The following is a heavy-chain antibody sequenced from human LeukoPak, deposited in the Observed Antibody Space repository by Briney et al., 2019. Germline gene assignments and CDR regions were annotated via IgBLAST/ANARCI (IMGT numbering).Heavy chain of an antibody. D-gene: IGHD5-24*01. CDR3: ARSRRDNYYYYYGMDV. Sequence: GGSLRLSCAASGFTFSSYSMNWVRQAPGRGLEWVSYITSGSSIIFYADSVKGRFTISRDNAKNSLYLQMNSLRAEDTAVYYCARSRRDNYYYYYGMDVWGQGTTVTVSS. CDR2: ITSGSSII. V-gene: IGHV3-48*01. CDR1: GFTFSSYS. J-gene: IGHJ6*02.